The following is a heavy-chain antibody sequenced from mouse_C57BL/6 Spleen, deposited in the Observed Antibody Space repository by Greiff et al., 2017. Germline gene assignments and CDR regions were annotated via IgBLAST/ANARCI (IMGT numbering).Heavy chain of an antibody. J-gene: IGHJ2*01. CDR1: GYTFTDYY. CDR2: INPNNGGT. Sequence: EVQLQQSGPELVKPGASVKISCKASGYTFTDYYMNWVKQSHGKSLEWIGDINPNNGGTSYNQKFKGKATLTVDKSSSTAYMELRSLTSEDSAVYYCARRSGYGYYFDDWGQGTTLTVSS. V-gene: IGHV1-26*01. D-gene: IGHD2-10*02. CDR3: ARRSGYGYYFDD.